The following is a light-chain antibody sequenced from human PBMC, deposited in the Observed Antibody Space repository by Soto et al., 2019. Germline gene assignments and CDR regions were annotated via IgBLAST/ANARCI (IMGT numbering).Light chain of an antibody. CDR1: QTVSNNF. V-gene: IGKV3-20*01. Sequence: EIVLTQSPGTLSLSPGERATLSCRASQTVSNNFLAWYQQKPGQAPRLLIYGASSRATGIPDRFSGSGSGTDFTLTISTLEPEDSAVYYCQQYGSSPATFGQGTKVEIK. CDR2: GAS. J-gene: IGKJ1*01. CDR3: QQYGSSPAT.